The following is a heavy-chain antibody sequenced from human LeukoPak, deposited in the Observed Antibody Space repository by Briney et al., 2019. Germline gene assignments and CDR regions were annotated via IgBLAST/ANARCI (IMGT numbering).Heavy chain of an antibody. CDR1: GLTFRSYG. D-gene: IGHD1-1*01. V-gene: IGHV3-33*01. Sequence: GRSLRLSCAASGLTFRSYGMHWVRQAPGKGLEWVAFIWFDGSNKHYADSVKGRFTISRGNSEDTLYLQMNSLRAEDTAVYYCVRDPSGSGFAFDSWGQGALVTVSS. CDR2: IWFDGSNK. J-gene: IGHJ4*02. CDR3: VRDPSGSGFAFDS.